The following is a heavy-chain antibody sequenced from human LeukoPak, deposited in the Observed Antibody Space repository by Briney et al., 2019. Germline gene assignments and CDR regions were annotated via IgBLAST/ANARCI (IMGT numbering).Heavy chain of an antibody. CDR1: GGSINSYY. CDR2: IYTSGGT. Sequence: SETLSLTCTVSGGSINSYYWSWIRQPAGKGLEWIGRIYTSGGTDYNPSLKSRVTMSVDTSKNQFSLKLTSVTAADTAMYYCARAQSSSWYIDCWGQGTLVTVSS. CDR3: ARAQSSSWYIDC. V-gene: IGHV4-4*07. D-gene: IGHD6-13*01. J-gene: IGHJ4*02.